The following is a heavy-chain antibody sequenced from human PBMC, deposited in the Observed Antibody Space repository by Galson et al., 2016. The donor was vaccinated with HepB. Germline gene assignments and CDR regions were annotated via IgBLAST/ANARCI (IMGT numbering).Heavy chain of an antibody. CDR2: VTGSGDRT. J-gene: IGHJ4*02. CDR1: GFTFTNYA. Sequence: SMRLSCAASGFTFTNYAMSWFRKTPGKGLERVSTVTGSGDRTFYANSVKGRFSISRVNSMDTLFLQMFSLRAVDMALYYCARHSEVFGDSRTGYWGPGTQVTVSS. CDR3: ARHSEVFGDSRTGY. V-gene: IGHV3-23*01. D-gene: IGHD3-3*01.